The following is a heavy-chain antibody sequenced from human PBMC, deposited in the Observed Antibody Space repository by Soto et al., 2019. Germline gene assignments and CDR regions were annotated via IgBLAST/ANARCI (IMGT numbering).Heavy chain of an antibody. V-gene: IGHV1-58*01. J-gene: IGHJ4*02. D-gene: IGHD3-9*01. CDR1: GFTFTSSA. CDR2: IVVGSGNT. Sequence: SVNVSCKASGFTFTSSAVQWVRQARGQRLEWIGWIVVGSGNTNYAQKFQERVTITRDMSTSTAYMELSSLRSEDTAVYYCAADPSGLRYFDWPYWGQGTLVTVSS. CDR3: AADPSGLRYFDWPY.